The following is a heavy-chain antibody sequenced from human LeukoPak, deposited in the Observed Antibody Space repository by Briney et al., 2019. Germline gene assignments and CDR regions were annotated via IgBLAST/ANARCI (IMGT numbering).Heavy chain of an antibody. Sequence: GGSLRLSCAASGFTFSGYVMNWVRQAPGKGLAWVSSIPGSSDNTYYADSVKGRFTISRDNSRSTLYLEMNSLSREDTALYYCARRGGSNGWGDFDIWGQGTMVTVSS. CDR3: ARRGGSNGWGDFDI. D-gene: IGHD6-19*01. J-gene: IGHJ3*02. V-gene: IGHV3-23*01. CDR1: GFTFSGYV. CDR2: IPGSSDNT.